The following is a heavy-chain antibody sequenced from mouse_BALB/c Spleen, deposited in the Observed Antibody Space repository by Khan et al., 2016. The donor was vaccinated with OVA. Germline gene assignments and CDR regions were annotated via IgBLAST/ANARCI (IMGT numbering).Heavy chain of an antibody. CDR2: IWRGGST. V-gene: IGHV2-5-1*01. CDR3: ARNDYSRYFDV. CDR1: GFSLTNYG. Sequence: QVQLKESGPSLVQPSQSLSITCTVSGFSLTNYGVHWVRQSPGKGLEWLGVIWRGGSTDYSAAFMSRLSITKDNSKSQVFFKMNSLQADDTAIYYCARNDYSRYFDVWGAGTTVTVSS. D-gene: IGHD2-12*01. J-gene: IGHJ1*01.